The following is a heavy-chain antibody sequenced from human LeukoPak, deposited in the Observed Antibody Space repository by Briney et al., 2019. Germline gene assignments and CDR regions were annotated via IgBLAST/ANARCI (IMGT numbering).Heavy chain of an antibody. D-gene: IGHD3-10*01. J-gene: IGHJ4*02. CDR3: VLLSLTPG. Sequence: GGSLRLSCAASGFTFSSYAMSWVRQAPGKGLGWVSGISGRDSTKYYADSVKGRFTISRDNATNTLYLKMNSLRAEDTAVYYCVLLSLTPGWGQGTLVTVSS. CDR1: GFTFSSYA. CDR2: ISGRDSTK. V-gene: IGHV3-23*01.